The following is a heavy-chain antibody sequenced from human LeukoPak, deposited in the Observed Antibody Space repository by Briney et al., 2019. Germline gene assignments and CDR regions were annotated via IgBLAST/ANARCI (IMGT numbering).Heavy chain of an antibody. CDR3: AREGLTRPHYYYMDV. CDR2: INSDGSST. CDR1: GFTFSSYW. Sequence: GGSLRLSCAASGFTFSSYWMHWVRQAPGKGLVWVSRINSDGSSTSYADSVKGRFTISRDNAKNTLYLQMNSLRAEDTAVYYCAREGLTRPHYYYMDVWGKGTTVTISS. J-gene: IGHJ6*03. V-gene: IGHV3-74*01. D-gene: IGHD1-14*01.